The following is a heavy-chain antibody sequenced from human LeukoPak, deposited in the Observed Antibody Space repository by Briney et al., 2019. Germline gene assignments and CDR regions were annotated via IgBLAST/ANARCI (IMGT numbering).Heavy chain of an antibody. CDR1: GFIFSAYE. J-gene: IGHJ4*02. D-gene: IGHD6-13*01. CDR3: AKNIAAPTTPFDY. Sequence: GGSLRLSCAASGFIFSAYEMNWVRQAPGKGLEWVSGISGSGGTTYYADSVKGRFTISRDNSKNTLYLQMNYLRAEDTALYYCAKNIAAPTTPFDYWGQGTLVTVSS. CDR2: ISGSGGTT. V-gene: IGHV3-23*01.